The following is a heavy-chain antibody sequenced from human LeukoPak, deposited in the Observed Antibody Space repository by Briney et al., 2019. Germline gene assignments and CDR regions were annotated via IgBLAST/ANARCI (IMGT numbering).Heavy chain of an antibody. D-gene: IGHD5-12*01. CDR2: IIPIFGTA. J-gene: IGHJ5*02. Sequence: SVKVSCKASGGTFSSYAISWVRQAPGQGLEWMGGIIPIFGTANYAQKFQGRVTITADESTSTAYMELSSLRSEDTAVYYCARDSRNSGYDSGWFDPWGQGTLVTVSS. CDR3: ARDSRNSGYDSGWFDP. V-gene: IGHV1-69*13. CDR1: GGTFSSYA.